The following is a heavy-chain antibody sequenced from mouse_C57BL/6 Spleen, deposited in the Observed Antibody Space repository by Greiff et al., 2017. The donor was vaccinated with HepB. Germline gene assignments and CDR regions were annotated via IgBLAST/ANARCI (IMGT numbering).Heavy chain of an antibody. D-gene: IGHD1-1*01. CDR1: GFTFSSYA. Sequence: EVKVVDSGGGLVKPGGSLKLSCAASGFTFSSYAMSWVRQTPEKRLEWVATISDGGSYTYYPDNVKGRFTISRDNAKNNLYLQMSHLKSEDTAMYYCARDHTTVVADYWGQGTTLTVSS. CDR3: ARDHTTVVADY. CDR2: ISDGGSYT. V-gene: IGHV5-4*01. J-gene: IGHJ2*01.